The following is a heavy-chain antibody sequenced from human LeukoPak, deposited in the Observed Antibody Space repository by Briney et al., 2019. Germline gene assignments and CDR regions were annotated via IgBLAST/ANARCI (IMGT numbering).Heavy chain of an antibody. CDR1: GFTFSNYW. Sequence: PGGSLRLSCAASGFTFSNYWMHWVRQAPGRGLVYVSRINSDGSSANYADSVQGRFTISRDNAKNTLYLEMNSLRADDTAVYYCARSVLYGDYFDYWGQGTLVTVSS. CDR2: INSDGSSA. D-gene: IGHD4-17*01. CDR3: ARSVLYGDYFDY. V-gene: IGHV3-74*01. J-gene: IGHJ4*02.